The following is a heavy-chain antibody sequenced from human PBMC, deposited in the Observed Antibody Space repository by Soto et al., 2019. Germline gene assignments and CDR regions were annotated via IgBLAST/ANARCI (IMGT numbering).Heavy chain of an antibody. D-gene: IGHD2-15*01. J-gene: IGHJ2*01. V-gene: IGHV1-18*01. CDR2: ISASTRNT. Sequence: ASVKVSCKASGYTFTNYAISWVRQAPGQGLEWMGWISASTRNTDQAQNFQGRVTMTIDTSTNTANMELRSLRSDDTAVYYCARCYCSVGSCYACWHFDLWGR. CDR1: GYTFTNYA. CDR3: ARCYCSVGSCYACWHFDL.